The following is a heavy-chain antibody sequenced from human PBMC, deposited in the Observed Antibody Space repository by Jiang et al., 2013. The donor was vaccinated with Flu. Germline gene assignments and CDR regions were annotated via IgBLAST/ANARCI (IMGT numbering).Heavy chain of an antibody. D-gene: IGHD1-26*01. J-gene: IGHJ5*02. CDR2: IDWDDDK. Sequence: KPTQTLTLTCTFSGFSLNTYGMCVSWIRQPPGKALEWLARIDWDDDKYYSTSLKTRLTISKDTSKNQVVLTMTNVDPVDTATYYCARMRRGNYYETWFDPWGQGTLVTVSS. CDR1: GFSLNTYGMC. CDR3: ARMRRGNYYETWFDP. V-gene: IGHV2-70*11.